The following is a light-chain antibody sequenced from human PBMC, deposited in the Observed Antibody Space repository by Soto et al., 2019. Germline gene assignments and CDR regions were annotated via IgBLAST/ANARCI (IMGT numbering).Light chain of an antibody. J-gene: IGLJ2*01. V-gene: IGLV3-1*01. Sequence: YELTQPPSVSVSPGQTASITCSGDKLGDKYACWYQQKPGQSPVLVIYQDSKRPSGIPERFSGSNSGNTATLTISGTQAMDEADYYCQAWDSSSVVFGGGTKLTVL. CDR3: QAWDSSSVV. CDR2: QDS. CDR1: KLGDKY.